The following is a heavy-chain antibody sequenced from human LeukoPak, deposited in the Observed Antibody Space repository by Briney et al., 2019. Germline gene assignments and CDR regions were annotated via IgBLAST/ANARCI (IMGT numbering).Heavy chain of an antibody. V-gene: IGHV4-34*01. J-gene: IGHJ4*02. D-gene: IGHD3-10*01. CDR3: ARGYYGSGSYYKGTFDY. CDR1: GGSFSGYY. Sequence: ASETLSLTCAVYGGSFSGYYWSWIRQPPGKGLEWIGEINHSGSTNYNPSLKSRVTISVDTSKNQFSLKLSSVTAADTAVYYCARGYYGSGSYYKGTFDYWGQGTLVTVSS. CDR2: INHSGST.